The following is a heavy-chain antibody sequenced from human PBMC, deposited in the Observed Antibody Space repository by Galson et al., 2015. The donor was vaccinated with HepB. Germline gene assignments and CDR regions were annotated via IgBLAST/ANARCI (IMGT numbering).Heavy chain of an antibody. CDR2: ISGYDGST. CDR3: ARDSRLELRLNNYYYYGMDV. CDR1: GYSFTSYG. Sequence: SVKVSCKASGYSFTSYGISWLRQAPGQGLEWMGWISGYDGSTNYPQTLQGRVIMTTDRSTNTGYMEARSLRSDDTAIYYCARDSRLELRLNNYYYYGMDVWGQGTTVTVSS. V-gene: IGHV1-18*01. D-gene: IGHD1-7*01. J-gene: IGHJ6*02.